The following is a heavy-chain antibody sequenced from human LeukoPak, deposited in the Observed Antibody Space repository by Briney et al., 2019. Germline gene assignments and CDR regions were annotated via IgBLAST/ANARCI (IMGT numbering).Heavy chain of an antibody. V-gene: IGHV4-59*01. J-gene: IGHJ6*03. Sequence: SETLSLTCTVSGGSISSYYWSWIRQPPGKGLEWIGYIYYTGITNYNASLKSRVTISVDTAKNQFSLELTSVTAADTAVYYCARDYRYCSSTGCYNYYYMDVWGKGTTVTVSS. CDR1: GGSISSYY. D-gene: IGHD2-2*02. CDR2: IYYTGIT. CDR3: ARDYRYCSSTGCYNYYYMDV.